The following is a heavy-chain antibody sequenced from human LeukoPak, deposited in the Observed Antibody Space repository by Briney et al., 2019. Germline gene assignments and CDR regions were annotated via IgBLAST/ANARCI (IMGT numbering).Heavy chain of an antibody. Sequence: SQTLSLTCAVSGGSISSGGYSWSWIRQPPGKGLEWIGYIYYSGSTYYNPSLKSRVTISVDTSKNQFSLKLSSVTAADTAVYYCARDREQQLVRFYNAFDIWGQGTMVTVSS. J-gene: IGHJ3*02. CDR2: IYYSGST. CDR3: ARDREQQLVRFYNAFDI. D-gene: IGHD6-13*01. CDR1: GGSISSGGYS. V-gene: IGHV4-30-4*07.